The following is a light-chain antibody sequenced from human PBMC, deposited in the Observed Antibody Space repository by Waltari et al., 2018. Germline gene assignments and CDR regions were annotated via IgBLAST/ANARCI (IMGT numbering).Light chain of an antibody. Sequence: EIVMTQSPDTLSVSPGERATLSCRASQSVSSNLAWYQQKPGQAPRLLLYGASTRATGIPARFSGSGSGTEFTLTISSLQSEDFAVYYCQQYNNWPRTFGQGAKVEIK. CDR2: GAS. CDR1: QSVSSN. V-gene: IGKV3-15*01. CDR3: QQYNNWPRT. J-gene: IGKJ1*01.